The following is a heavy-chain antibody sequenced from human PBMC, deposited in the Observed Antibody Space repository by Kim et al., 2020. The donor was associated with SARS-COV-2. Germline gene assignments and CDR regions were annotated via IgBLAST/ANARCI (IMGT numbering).Heavy chain of an antibody. Sequence: ADSVKGRFTISRDNSKNTLYLQMNSLRAEDTAVYYCARDPNSSGWTDFDYWGQGTLVTVSS. J-gene: IGHJ4*02. CDR3: ARDPNSSGWTDFDY. V-gene: IGHV3-30*01. D-gene: IGHD6-19*01.